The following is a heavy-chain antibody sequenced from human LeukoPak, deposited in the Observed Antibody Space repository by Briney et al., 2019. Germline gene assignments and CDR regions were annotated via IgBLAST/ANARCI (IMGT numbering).Heavy chain of an antibody. CDR3: ARGQKYRSGYTVTELGSGYFDC. CDR1: GGSISSSNYY. J-gene: IGHJ4*02. Sequence: SETLSLTWTVSGGSISSSNYYWGWIRQPPGKGLEWIGSIYYSGSTYYNPSLKSRVTISVDTSKNQFSLRLSSVTAADTAVYYCARGQKYRSGYTVTELGSGYFDCWGQGPLVTVSS. CDR2: IYYSGST. D-gene: IGHD5-18*01. V-gene: IGHV4-39*07.